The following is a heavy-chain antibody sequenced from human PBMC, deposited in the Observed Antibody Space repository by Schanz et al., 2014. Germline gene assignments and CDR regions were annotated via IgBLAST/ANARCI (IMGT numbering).Heavy chain of an antibody. Sequence: EVQLVESGGGLVQPGGSLRLSCAVSGFIVRSNYMTWVRQAPGKGLEWISYITGTGTVMYADSVKGRFTISRDNGKNTLYLQMNSLRAEDTAVYYCAKGRFGELSAFDIWGQGTMVTVSS. CDR1: GFIVRSNY. V-gene: IGHV3-48*01. CDR3: AKGRFGELSAFDI. D-gene: IGHD3-10*01. J-gene: IGHJ3*02. CDR2: ITGTGTV.